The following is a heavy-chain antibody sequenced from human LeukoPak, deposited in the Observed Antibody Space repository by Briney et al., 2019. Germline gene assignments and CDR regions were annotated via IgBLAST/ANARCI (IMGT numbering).Heavy chain of an antibody. CDR2: IYYSGST. D-gene: IGHD2-15*01. V-gene: IGHV4-30-4*08. J-gene: IGHJ4*02. Sequence: SETLSLNCAVSGGSISSGGYSWSWIRQPPGKGREWIGYIYYSGSTYYNPSLMSRSTISVDTSKNQFSLKLSSVTAADTAVYYCARDHDCSGGSCYHYWGQGTLVTVSS. CDR1: GGSISSGGYS. CDR3: ARDHDCSGGSCYHY.